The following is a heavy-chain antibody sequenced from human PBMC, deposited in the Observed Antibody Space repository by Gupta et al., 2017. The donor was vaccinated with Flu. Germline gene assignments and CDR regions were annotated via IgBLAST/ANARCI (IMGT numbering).Heavy chain of an antibody. J-gene: IGHJ3*02. CDR1: SNGYY. CDR2: IYCSGST. CDR3: ARWSYCSTSSCLLRALVI. D-gene: IGHD2-2*01. V-gene: IGHV4-31*02. Sequence: SNGYYWSWIRQTPGKGVEWIGYIYCSGSTYVIPALKSRVTISVDTSKHQFSVNLSSVTAADTAVYYGARWSYCSTSSCLLRALVIGGQRPMVLGSS.